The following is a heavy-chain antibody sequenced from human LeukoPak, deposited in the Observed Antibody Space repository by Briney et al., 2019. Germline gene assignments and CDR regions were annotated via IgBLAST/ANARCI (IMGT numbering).Heavy chain of an antibody. Sequence: PSETLSLTCTVSGGSINKYHWGWIRQPPGKGLEWIGYIYYTGSTSYNPSLKSRVTISVDTSKNQFSLKVSSVTAADTALYYCARDPGDGYSVWYFDLWGRGTLVTVSS. CDR3: ARDPGDGYSVWYFDL. D-gene: IGHD5-24*01. CDR2: IYYTGST. V-gene: IGHV4-59*01. J-gene: IGHJ2*01. CDR1: GGSINKYH.